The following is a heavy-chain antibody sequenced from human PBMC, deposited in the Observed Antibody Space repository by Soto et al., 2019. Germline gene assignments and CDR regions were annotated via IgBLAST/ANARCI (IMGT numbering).Heavy chain of an antibody. CDR1: GYTFTSYG. D-gene: IGHD3-10*01. CDR2: ISAYNGNT. Sequence: GASVKVSCTASGYTFTSYGISWVRQAPGQGLEWMGWISAYNGNTNYAQKLQGRVTMTTDTSTSTAYMELRSLRSDDTAVYYCARDRGSGSYQYYGMDVWGKGTTVTVAS. V-gene: IGHV1-18*04. J-gene: IGHJ6*04. CDR3: ARDRGSGSYQYYGMDV.